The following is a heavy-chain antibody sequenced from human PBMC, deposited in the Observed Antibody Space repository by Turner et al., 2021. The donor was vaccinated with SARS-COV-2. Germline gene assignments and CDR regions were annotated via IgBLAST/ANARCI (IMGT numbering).Heavy chain of an antibody. D-gene: IGHD2-2*01. CDR1: GYSLTELS. V-gene: IGHV1-24*01. CDR3: ATGYQLRVNWFDP. Sequence: QVQLVQSGAEVKKPGASVKVPSKISGYSLTELSMYWVRQAPGKGREWMGGCDPKDDESIYAKNFQGRVTMTEDTSTDTAYMELSSLRSENTAVYFCATGYQLRVNWFDPWGQGTLVTVSS. CDR2: CDPKDDES. J-gene: IGHJ5*02.